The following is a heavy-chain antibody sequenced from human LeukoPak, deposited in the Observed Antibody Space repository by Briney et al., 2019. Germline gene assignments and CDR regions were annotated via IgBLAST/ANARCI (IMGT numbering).Heavy chain of an antibody. V-gene: IGHV4-59*08. J-gene: IGHJ4*02. Sequence: SETLSLTCTVSGGSIGSYYWSWIRQPPGKGLEWIGYIYYSGSTNYNPSLKSRVTILVDTSKNQFSLKLSSVTAADTAVYYCARHYYDSSGYYYDYWGQGTLVTVSS. CDR1: GGSIGSYY. CDR3: ARHYYDSSGYYYDY. CDR2: IYYSGST. D-gene: IGHD3-22*01.